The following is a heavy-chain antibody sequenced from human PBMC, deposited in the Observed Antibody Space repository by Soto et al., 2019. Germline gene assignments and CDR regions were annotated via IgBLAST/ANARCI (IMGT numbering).Heavy chain of an antibody. CDR3: AREGRGYCSSTSCPGI. V-gene: IGHV3-7*01. D-gene: IGHD2-2*01. Sequence: PGGSLRLSCAASGFTFSTSSMNWVRQAPGKGLEWVANINHDGSEKYYVDSVKGRFTISRDNAKNSLYLQMNSLRAEDTAVYYCAREGRGYCSSTSCPGIWGQGTLVTVSS. CDR2: INHDGSEK. CDR1: GFTFSTSS. J-gene: IGHJ4*02.